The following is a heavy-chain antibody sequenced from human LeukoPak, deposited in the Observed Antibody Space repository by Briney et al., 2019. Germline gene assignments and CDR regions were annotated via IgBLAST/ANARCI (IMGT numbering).Heavy chain of an antibody. Sequence: GGSLRLSCAASGFTFNSYAMSWVRQAPGKGLEWVSIISASGGSTYYADSVKGRFTISRDNSKNTLYLQMNSLRAEDTAVYYCAKRNDFWSGYYPDPWGQGTLVTVSS. V-gene: IGHV3-23*01. J-gene: IGHJ5*02. D-gene: IGHD3-3*01. CDR2: ISASGGST. CDR1: GFTFNSYA. CDR3: AKRNDFWSGYYPDP.